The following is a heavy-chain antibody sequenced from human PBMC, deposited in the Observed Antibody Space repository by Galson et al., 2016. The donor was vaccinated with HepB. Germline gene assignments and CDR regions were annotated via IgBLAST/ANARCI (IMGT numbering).Heavy chain of an antibody. Sequence: SETLSLTCAVYGRSFSDYFWIWIRQPPGKGLEWIGESNHSGITAYSPSLKSRVTISVDTSKNQFSLKLTSVTAADTAWYYCVRIRVDTATDAFDIWGQGTMVTVSS. CDR2: SNHSGIT. CDR3: VRIRVDTATDAFDI. V-gene: IGHV4-34*01. CDR1: GRSFSDYF. D-gene: IGHD5-18*01. J-gene: IGHJ3*02.